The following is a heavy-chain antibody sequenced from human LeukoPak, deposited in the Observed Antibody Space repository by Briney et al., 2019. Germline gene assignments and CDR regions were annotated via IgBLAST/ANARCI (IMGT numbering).Heavy chain of an antibody. V-gene: IGHV4-59*12. CDR3: ARFYDILTGIDY. D-gene: IGHD3-9*01. CDR2: IYYSGST. CDR1: GDSISGYY. Sequence: SETLSLTCTFSGDSISGYYWSWIRQPPGKGLEWIGYIYYSGSTNYNPSLKSRVTISVDTSKNQFSLKLSSVTAADTAVYYCARFYDILTGIDYWGQGTLVTVSS. J-gene: IGHJ4*02.